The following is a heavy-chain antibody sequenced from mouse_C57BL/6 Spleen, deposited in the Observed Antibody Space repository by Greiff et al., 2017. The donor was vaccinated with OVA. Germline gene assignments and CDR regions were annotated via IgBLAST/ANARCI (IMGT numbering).Heavy chain of an antibody. Sequence: VKLQQSGAELARPGASVKLSCKASGYTFTSYGISWVKQRTGQGLEWIGEIYPRSGNTYYNEKFKGKATLTADKSSSTAYMELRSLTSEDSAVYFCARGNYGSSVYFDYWGQGTTLTVSS. J-gene: IGHJ2*01. CDR3: ARGNYGSSVYFDY. D-gene: IGHD1-1*01. CDR2: IYPRSGNT. V-gene: IGHV1-81*01. CDR1: GYTFTSYG.